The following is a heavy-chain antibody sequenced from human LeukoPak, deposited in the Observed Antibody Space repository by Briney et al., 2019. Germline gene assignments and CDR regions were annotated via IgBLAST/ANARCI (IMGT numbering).Heavy chain of an antibody. D-gene: IGHD5-12*01. J-gene: IGHJ4*02. CDR3: ARRGYSGYDYFDY. CDR1: GGSISSYY. V-gene: IGHV4-4*09. CDR2: IYTSGST. Sequence: SETLSLTCTVSGGSISSYYWSWIRQPPGKGLEWIGYIYTSGSTNYNPSLKSRVTISVDTSKDQFSLKLSSVTAADTAVYYCARRGYSGYDYFDYWGQGTLVTVSS.